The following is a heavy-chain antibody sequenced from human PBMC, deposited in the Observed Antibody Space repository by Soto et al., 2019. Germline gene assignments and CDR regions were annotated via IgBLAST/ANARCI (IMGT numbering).Heavy chain of an antibody. CDR1: GLIVSRNY. CDR3: ARAVAGDIDY. D-gene: IGHD6-19*01. V-gene: IGHV3-53*01. CDR2: IYGGGST. Sequence: EVQLVESGGGLIQRGGSLRLSCAASGLIVSRNYMSWVRQAPGKGLEWVSLIYGGGSTSYADSVKGRFTISRDNSKNRMYLQMNSLRAEDTAVYYCARAVAGDIDYWGQGTLVTVSS. J-gene: IGHJ4*02.